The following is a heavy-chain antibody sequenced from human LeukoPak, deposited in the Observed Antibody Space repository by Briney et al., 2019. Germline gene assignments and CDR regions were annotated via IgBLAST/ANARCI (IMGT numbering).Heavy chain of an antibody. CDR2: IYYSGST. J-gene: IGHJ3*02. CDR3: ARHGYYYDSSGYQTHDAFDI. V-gene: IGHV4-59*08. Sequence: SETLSLTCTVSGGSISSYYWSWIRQPPGKGLEWIGYIYYSGSTNYNPSLKSRVTISVDTSKNQFSLKLSSVTAADTVVYYCARHGYYYDSSGYQTHDAFDIWGQGTMVTVSS. CDR1: GGSISSYY. D-gene: IGHD3-22*01.